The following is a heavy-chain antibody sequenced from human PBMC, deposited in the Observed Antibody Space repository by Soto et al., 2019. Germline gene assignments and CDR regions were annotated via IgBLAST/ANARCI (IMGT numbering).Heavy chain of an antibody. Sequence: LSLTCAVSGGSFSFYYWSWIRQPPGKELEWIGEINHSGSTNYNSSLKSRVTISVDTSKNQFSLRLSSVTAADTAVYYCATRFYDSSGYYLFYFDSWGQGTLVTVSS. V-gene: IGHV4-34*01. CDR2: INHSGST. CDR1: GGSFSFYY. CDR3: ATRFYDSSGYYLFYFDS. D-gene: IGHD3-22*01. J-gene: IGHJ4*02.